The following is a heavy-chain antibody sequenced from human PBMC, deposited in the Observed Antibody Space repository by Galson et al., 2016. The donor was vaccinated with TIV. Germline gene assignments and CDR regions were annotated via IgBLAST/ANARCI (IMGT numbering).Heavy chain of an antibody. CDR2: INWNSGDI. CDR3: AKDRAGYYYAMDV. Sequence: SLRLSCAASGFTFQNYAMHWVRQAPGKGLEWVSGINWNSGDINYADSVKGRFTISRDDAKKFVYLQMNRLRAEDTALYFCAKDRAGYYYAMDVWDKGTPVTVSS. V-gene: IGHV3-9*01. J-gene: IGHJ6*04. CDR1: GFTFQNYA.